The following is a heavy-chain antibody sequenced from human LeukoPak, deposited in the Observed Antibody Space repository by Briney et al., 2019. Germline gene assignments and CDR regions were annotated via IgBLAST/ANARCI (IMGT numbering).Heavy chain of an antibody. CDR3: AKKAYSDFMWYFDY. V-gene: IGHV3-23*01. D-gene: IGHD4-11*01. CDR2: ISGSGGST. J-gene: IGHJ4*02. CDR1: GFTFSSYA. Sequence: GGSLRLFCAASGFTFSSYAMNWVRQAPGKGLEWVSGISGSGGSTYYADSVKGRFTISRDNSKNTLYLQMNSLRAEDTAVYYCAKKAYSDFMWYFDYWGQGTLVTVSS.